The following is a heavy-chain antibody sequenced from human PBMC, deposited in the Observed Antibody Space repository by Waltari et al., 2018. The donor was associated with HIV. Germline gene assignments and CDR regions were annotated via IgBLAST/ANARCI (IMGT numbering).Heavy chain of an antibody. J-gene: IGHJ4*02. CDR3: AKDLFDSSYYYLDC. V-gene: IGHV3-30*18. CDR2: KSYDVSNK. D-gene: IGHD3-22*01. Sequence: QVQLVESGGGVVQPGRSLRLSCAASGFNFSSYGMHWVRQAPSKGRGWVGGKSYDVSNKVYVDSVKGRFTISRDNSKNTLYLQMNSLRAEDTAVYYCAKDLFDSSYYYLDCWGQGTLVTVSS. CDR1: GFNFSSYG.